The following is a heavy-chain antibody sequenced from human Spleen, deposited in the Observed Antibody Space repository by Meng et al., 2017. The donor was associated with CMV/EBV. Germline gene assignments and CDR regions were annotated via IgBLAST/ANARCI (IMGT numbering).Heavy chain of an antibody. D-gene: IGHD2-15*01. CDR1: GGSISSSSYY. CDR3: ARAYIVVVVAAIPGNWFDP. CDR2: IYYSGST. Sequence: RLQLPQWGAGLLQPSETLSLPCTVSGGSISSSSYYWGWIRQPPGKGLEWIGSIYYSGSTYYNPSLKSRVTISVDTSKNQFSLKLSSVTAADTAVYYCARAYIVVVVAAIPGNWFDPWGQGTLVTVSS. J-gene: IGHJ5*02. V-gene: IGHV4-39*06.